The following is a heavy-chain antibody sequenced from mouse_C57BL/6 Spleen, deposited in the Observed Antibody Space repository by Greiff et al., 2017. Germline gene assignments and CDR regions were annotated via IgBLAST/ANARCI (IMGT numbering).Heavy chain of an antibody. CDR2: INPDSSTI. J-gene: IGHJ3*01. V-gene: IGHV4-1*01. D-gene: IGHD2-3*01. Sequence: EVQLVQSGGGLVQPGASLKLSCAASGIAFSSYWMSWVRRAPGKGLEWIGEINPDSSTINYAPTLKDKFIISRDNAKSTPYMKMSNVTSEDTALYYCARGVYDGYSCWFADWGQGTLVTVSA. CDR3: ARGVYDGYSCWFAD. CDR1: GIAFSSYW.